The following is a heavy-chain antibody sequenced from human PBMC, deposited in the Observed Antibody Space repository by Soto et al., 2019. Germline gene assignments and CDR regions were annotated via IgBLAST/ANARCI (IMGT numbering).Heavy chain of an antibody. D-gene: IGHD6-6*01. V-gene: IGHV5-51*01. J-gene: IGHJ6*03. CDR1: GYSFTSYW. CDR2: IYPGDSDT. Sequence: GESLKISCKGSGYSFTSYWIGWVRQMPGKGLEWMGIIYPGDSDTRYSPSFQGQVTISADKSISTAYLQWSSLKASDTAMYYCARQRGQLRDYYYYMDVWGKGTTVTVSS. CDR3: ARQRGQLRDYYYYMDV.